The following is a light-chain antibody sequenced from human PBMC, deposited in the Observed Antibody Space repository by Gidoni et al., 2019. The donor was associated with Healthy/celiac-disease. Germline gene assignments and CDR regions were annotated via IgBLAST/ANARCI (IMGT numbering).Light chain of an antibody. V-gene: IGKV1-9*01. CDR1: QGISSY. CDR2: AAS. J-gene: IGKJ2*01. CDR3: QQLPNT. Sequence: GDRVTITCRASQGISSYLAWYQQKPGKAPKLLNYAASTLQSGVPSRFSGSGSGTEFTLTISSLQPEDFATYYCQQLPNTFXXXTKLEIK.